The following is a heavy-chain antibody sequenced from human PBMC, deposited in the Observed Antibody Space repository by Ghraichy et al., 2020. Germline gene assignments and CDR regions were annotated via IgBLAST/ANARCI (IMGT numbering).Heavy chain of an antibody. Sequence: SLLLSCAASGFTFSSYWMSWVRQAPGKGLEWVANIKQDGSEKYYVDSVKGRFTISRDNAKNSLYLQMNSLRAEDTAVYYCARELDCSSTSCYIDSAQFDYWGQGTLVTVSS. CDR3: ARELDCSSTSCYIDSAQFDY. D-gene: IGHD2-2*02. CDR2: IKQDGSEK. CDR1: GFTFSSYW. V-gene: IGHV3-7*01. J-gene: IGHJ4*02.